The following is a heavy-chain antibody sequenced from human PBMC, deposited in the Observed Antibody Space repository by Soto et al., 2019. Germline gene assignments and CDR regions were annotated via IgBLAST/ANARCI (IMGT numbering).Heavy chain of an antibody. CDR2: ISGSGGST. CDR1: AFTFSTYA. D-gene: IGHD1-26*01. V-gene: IGHV3-23*01. CDR3: AKDRGLQSFWYFDY. Sequence: EVQLLESGGGLIQPGGSLRLSCAASAFTFSTYAMSWVRQAPGKGLEWVSAISGSGGSTYYADSVKGRFTISRDNSKNTLYLQMNSLRAEDTAVYYCAKDRGLQSFWYFDYWGQGTLVTVSS. J-gene: IGHJ4*02.